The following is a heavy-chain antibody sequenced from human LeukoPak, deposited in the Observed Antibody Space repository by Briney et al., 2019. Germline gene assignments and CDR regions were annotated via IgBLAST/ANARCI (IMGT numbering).Heavy chain of an antibody. CDR3: ARRRSGTTFDY. D-gene: IGHD1/OR15-1a*01. Sequence: TSETLSLTCAVYGGSFSGYYWSWIRQPPGKGLEWIGEINHSGSTNYNPSLKSRVTISVDTSKNQFSLKLSSVTAADTAVYYCARRRSGTTFDYWGQGTLVTVSS. CDR2: INHSGST. J-gene: IGHJ4*02. CDR1: GGSFSGYY. V-gene: IGHV4-34*01.